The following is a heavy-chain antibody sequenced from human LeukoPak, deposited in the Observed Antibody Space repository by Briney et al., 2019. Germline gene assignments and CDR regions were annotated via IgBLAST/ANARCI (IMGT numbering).Heavy chain of an antibody. V-gene: IGHV3-23*01. CDR1: GFTFRTYA. D-gene: IGHD3-3*01. CDR3: AKDLVTLFGVPNGLDAFDM. CDR2: ISASGSAT. Sequence: GGSLRLSCAASGFTFRTYAMSWVRQAPGTGLEWVSAISASGSATYYADSVKGRFTISRDHSKSTLYLRMNSLRAEDTAVYYCAKDLVTLFGVPNGLDAFDMWGQGTMVTVSS. J-gene: IGHJ3*02.